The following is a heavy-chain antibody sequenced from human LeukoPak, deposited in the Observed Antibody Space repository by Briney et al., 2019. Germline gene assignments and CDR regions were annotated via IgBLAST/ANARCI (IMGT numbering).Heavy chain of an antibody. J-gene: IGHJ4*02. CDR2: ISGDGGST. CDR1: GFTFDDYA. D-gene: IGHD3-16*01. V-gene: IGHV3-43*02. Sequence: PGGALRLSCAASGFTFDDYAMHWVRQAPGKGLEWVSLISGDGGSTYYADSVKGRFTISRDNSKNSLYLQMNSLRTEDTALYYCAKGDGWGTGFDYWGQGTLVTVSS. CDR3: AKGDGWGTGFDY.